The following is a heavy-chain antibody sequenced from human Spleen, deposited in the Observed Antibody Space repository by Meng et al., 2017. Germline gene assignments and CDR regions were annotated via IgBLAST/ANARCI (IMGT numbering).Heavy chain of an antibody. CDR3: ARGPTTMAHDFDY. Sequence: QGQLQAWGAGLLNPSATPAPTCVVSGGSFSDYYWSWIRQPPGKGLEWIGEINHSGSTNYNPSLESRATISVDTSQNNLSLKLSSVTAADSAVYYCARGPTTMAHDFDYWGQGTLVTVSS. CDR1: GGSFSDYY. J-gene: IGHJ4*02. V-gene: IGHV4-34*01. D-gene: IGHD4-11*01. CDR2: INHSGST.